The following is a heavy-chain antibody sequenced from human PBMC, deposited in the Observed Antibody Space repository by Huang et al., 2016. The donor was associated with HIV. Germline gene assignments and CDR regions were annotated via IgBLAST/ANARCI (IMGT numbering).Heavy chain of an antibody. CDR2: INKDGSIT. J-gene: IGHJ3*02. D-gene: IGHD2-8*02. CDR3: ARHRSSGGVEEAFDI. CDR1: GFTFSSYW. V-gene: IGHV3-74*03. Sequence: EVQLVESEGGLVQPGGSLRLSCAASGFTFSSYWMHWVRQAPGKGLVWLSRINKDGSITTYVDSVKGRITISRDNARNTMYLQMTTLSAGDTAVYYCARHRSSGGVEEAFDIWGPGTLVTVAS.